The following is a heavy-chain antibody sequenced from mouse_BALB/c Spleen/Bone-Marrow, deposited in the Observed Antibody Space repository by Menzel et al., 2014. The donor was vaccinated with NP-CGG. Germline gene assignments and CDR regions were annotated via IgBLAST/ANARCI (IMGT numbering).Heavy chain of an antibody. CDR2: INPYNDGT. J-gene: IGHJ4*01. Sequence: EVQLQQSGPELVKPGASVKMSCKASGYTFTSYIMHWVKQKPGQGLEWIGYINPYNDGTKYNEKFKGKATLTSDKSSSTACTELSSLTSEDSAVYYCARRWLPYAMDYWGQGTSVTVSS. D-gene: IGHD2-3*01. V-gene: IGHV1-14*01. CDR3: ARRWLPYAMDY. CDR1: GYTFTSYI.